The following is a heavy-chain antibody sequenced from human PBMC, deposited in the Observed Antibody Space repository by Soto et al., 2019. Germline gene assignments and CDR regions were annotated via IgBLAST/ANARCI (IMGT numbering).Heavy chain of an antibody. CDR2: IYYSGST. J-gene: IGHJ4*02. CDR1: GGSVSSTSDH. CDR3: ARESVNDGGSGFDY. V-gene: IGHV4-61*01. Sequence: QVQLKESGPGLVKPSETLSLTCTVSGGSVSSTSDHWNWIRQPPGKGLEWVGYIYYSGSTNYNPSLKSRVTISVDTSKNQFSLKLSSVTAADTAVYYCARESVNDGGSGFDYWGQGTLVTVSS. D-gene: IGHD2-15*01.